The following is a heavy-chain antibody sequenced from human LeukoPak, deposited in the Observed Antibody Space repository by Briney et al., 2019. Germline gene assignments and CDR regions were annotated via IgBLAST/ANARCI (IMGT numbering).Heavy chain of an antibody. V-gene: IGHV3-21*01. D-gene: IGHD4-17*01. J-gene: IGHJ5*02. CDR3: ARDRYGDYPEGFDP. Sequence: GGSLRLSCAASGFTFSTYTMNWVRQAPGKGLEWVSSLTTTSTHMYYADSVEGRFTISRDDAKNSLYLQMDSLRADDTAVYYCARDRYGDYPEGFDPWGQGTLVTVSS. CDR1: GFTFSTYT. CDR2: LTTTSTHM.